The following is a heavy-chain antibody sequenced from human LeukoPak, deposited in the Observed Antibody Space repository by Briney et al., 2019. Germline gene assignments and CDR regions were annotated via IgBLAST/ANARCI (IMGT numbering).Heavy chain of an antibody. D-gene: IGHD3-16*01. J-gene: IGHJ4*02. Sequence: PGGSLRLSCAASGFTFSSYAMSWVRQAPGKGLEWVSAISGSGGSTYYADSVKGRFTISRHNSKNTLYLQMNSLGAEDTAVYYCAEGPYMGDTFGYFDYWGQGTLVTVSS. CDR3: AEGPYMGDTFGYFDY. V-gene: IGHV3-23*01. CDR1: GFTFSSYA. CDR2: ISGSGGST.